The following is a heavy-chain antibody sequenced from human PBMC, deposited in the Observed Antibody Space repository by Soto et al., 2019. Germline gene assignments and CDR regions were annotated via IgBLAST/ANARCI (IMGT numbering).Heavy chain of an antibody. J-gene: IGHJ6*03. CDR2: ISSSGSTI. V-gene: IGHV3-11*01. CDR3: ARERLTPYSNCVSGPISYYYYMDV. CDR1: GFTFSDYY. D-gene: IGHD4-4*01. Sequence: QVQLVESGGGLVKPGGSLRLSCAASGFTFSDYYMSWIRQAPGKGLEWVSYISSSGSTIYYADSVKGRFTISRDNAKNSLYLQMNSLGAEDSAVYYCARERLTPYSNCVSGPISYYYYMDVWGKGTTVTVSS.